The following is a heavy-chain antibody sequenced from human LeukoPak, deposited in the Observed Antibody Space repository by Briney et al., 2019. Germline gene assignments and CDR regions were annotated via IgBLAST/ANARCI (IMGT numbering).Heavy chain of an antibody. Sequence: SETLSLTCTVSGGSISSSSYYWGWIRQPPGKGLEWIGSIYYSGSTYYNPSLKSRVTISVDTSKSQFSLKLSSVTAADTAVYYCARDCKAVAGNVGPKAGVLDYWGQGTLVTVSS. CDR1: GGSISSSSYY. V-gene: IGHV4-39*07. J-gene: IGHJ4*02. CDR3: ARDCKAVAGNVGPKAGVLDY. D-gene: IGHD6-19*01. CDR2: IYYSGST.